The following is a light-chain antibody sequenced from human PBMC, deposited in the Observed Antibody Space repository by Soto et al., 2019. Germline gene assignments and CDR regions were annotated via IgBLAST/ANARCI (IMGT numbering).Light chain of an antibody. CDR1: QSIGTY. J-gene: IGKJ1*01. Sequence: DIQMTQSPSSLSASIGDRVTITCRSSQSIGTYLDWFQHKPGKAPKLLIYTASTLDSGVPSRFSGNGSGTDFTLTISSLQPEDFATYYCQQSNEYSRTFGQGTKVDIK. CDR2: TAS. V-gene: IGKV1-39*01. CDR3: QQSNEYSRT.